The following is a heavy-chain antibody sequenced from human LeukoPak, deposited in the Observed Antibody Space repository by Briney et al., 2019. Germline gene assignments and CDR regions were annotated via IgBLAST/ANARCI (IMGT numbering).Heavy chain of an antibody. J-gene: IGHJ4*02. D-gene: IGHD6-19*01. CDR1: GGSITPYY. CDR3: ARGSLAVAGFFDY. V-gene: IGHV4-59*01. CDR2: IHYSGST. Sequence: SETLSLTCTVSGGSITPYYCSWPRQPPGKGLEWIAYIHYSGSTDYNPSLKSRVTMSVDTSTNQFSLKLSSVTSADTAVYYCARGSLAVAGFFDYWGQATLVTVSS.